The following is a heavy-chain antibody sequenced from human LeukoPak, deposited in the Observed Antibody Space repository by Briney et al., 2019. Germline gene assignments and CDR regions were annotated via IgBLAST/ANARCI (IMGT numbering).Heavy chain of an antibody. D-gene: IGHD3-16*02. CDR1: GYTFTGYY. J-gene: IGHJ4*02. Sequence: ASVKVSCKASGYTFTGYYMHWVRQAPGQGLEWMGRINPNSGGTNYAQKFQGRVTMTRDTSISTAYMELSRLRSDDTAVYYCARGGLRLGELSLDNYYFDYWGQGTLVTVSS. V-gene: IGHV1-2*06. CDR2: INPNSGGT. CDR3: ARGGLRLGELSLDNYYFDY.